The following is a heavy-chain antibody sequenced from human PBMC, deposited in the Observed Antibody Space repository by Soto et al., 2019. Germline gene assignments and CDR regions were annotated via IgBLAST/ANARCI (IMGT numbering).Heavy chain of an antibody. D-gene: IGHD6-19*01. CDR1: GFTFSSYW. Sequence: PGGSLRLSCAASGFTFSSYWMYWVRQAPGKGLEWVSYISSSSSTIYYADSVKGRFTISRDNAKNSLYLQMNSLRDEDTAVYYCAREAGTWHLPLNWFDPWGQGTLVTVSS. CDR2: ISSSSSTI. V-gene: IGHV3-48*02. J-gene: IGHJ5*02. CDR3: AREAGTWHLPLNWFDP.